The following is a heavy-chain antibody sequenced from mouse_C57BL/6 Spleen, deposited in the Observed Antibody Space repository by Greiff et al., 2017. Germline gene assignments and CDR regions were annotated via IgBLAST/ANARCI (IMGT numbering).Heavy chain of an antibody. CDR1: GFTFSDYY. V-gene: IGHV5-16*01. J-gene: IGHJ1*03. CDR2: INYDGSST. CDR3: ARDQRVYFDV. Sequence: EVMLVESEGGLVQPGSSMKLSCTASGFTFSDYYMAWVRQVPEKGLEWVANINYDGSSTYYLDSLKSRFIISRDNAKNILYLQMSRLKSEDTATYYCARDQRVYFDVWGTGTTVTVSS.